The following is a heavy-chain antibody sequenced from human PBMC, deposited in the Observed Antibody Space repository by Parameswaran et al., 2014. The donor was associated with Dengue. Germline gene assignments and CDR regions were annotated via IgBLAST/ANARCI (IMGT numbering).Heavy chain of an antibody. J-gene: IGHJ6*02. CDR1: GYPFTSYG. CDR3: ARDTPETENNFWSAFVGYFMDV. Sequence: PGASVKVSCKASGYPFTSYGLSWVRQAPGQGLEWMGWISGYNGNTKYAQTLQGRVTLTIDTSTSTAYMELRSLRSDDTAVYYCARDTPETENNFWSAFVGYFMDVWGQGTTVTVSS. V-gene: IGHV1-18*01. CDR2: ISGYNGNT. D-gene: IGHD3-3*01.